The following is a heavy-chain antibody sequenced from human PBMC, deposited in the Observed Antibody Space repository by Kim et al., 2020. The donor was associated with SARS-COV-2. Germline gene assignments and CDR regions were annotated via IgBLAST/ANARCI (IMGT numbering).Heavy chain of an antibody. J-gene: IGHJ6*02. CDR3: ARAAFRYYEGWYGTSSNSFYYALDF. Sequence: GGSLRLSCAASGFIFSDYYMSWIRQAPGKGLEWVSYISHSGDTIYYAESVKGRFTISRDNAKNLVSLQMDSLRDEDMAVYYCARAAFRYYEGWYGTSSNSFYYALDFWGQGTTVTLSS. D-gene: IGHD6-19*01. CDR2: ISHSGDTI. CDR1: GFIFSDYY. V-gene: IGHV3-11*01.